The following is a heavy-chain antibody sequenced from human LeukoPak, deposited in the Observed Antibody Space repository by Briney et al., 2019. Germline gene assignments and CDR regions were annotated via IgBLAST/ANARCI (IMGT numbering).Heavy chain of an antibody. J-gene: IGHJ5*02. V-gene: IGHV4-34*01. CDR3: ARAGLSIFGMITPNWFDP. CDR1: GGSFSDYY. CDR2: ISHSGST. Sequence: PSETLSLTCSVYGGSFSDYYWSWIRQPPGKGLEWIGEISHSGSTKFNPSLKSRVTISVDTSRNQFSLNLTSVTAADTAVYYCARAGLSIFGMITPNWFDPWGQGTPVSVSS. D-gene: IGHD3-3*01.